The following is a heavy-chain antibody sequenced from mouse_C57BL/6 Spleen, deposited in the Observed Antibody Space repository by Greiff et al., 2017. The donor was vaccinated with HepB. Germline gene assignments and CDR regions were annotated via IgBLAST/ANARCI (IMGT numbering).Heavy chain of an antibody. J-gene: IGHJ2*01. CDR2: IDPSDSET. CDR1: GYTFTSYW. D-gene: IGHD1-1*01. Sequence: VQLQQPGAELVRPGSSVKLSCKASGYTFTSYWMHWVKQRPIQGLEWIGNIDPSDSETHYNQKFKDKATLTVDKSSSTAYMQLSSLTSEDSAVYYCARGASYYYGSSYNYFDYWGQGTTLTVSS. CDR3: ARGASYYYGSSYNYFDY. V-gene: IGHV1-52*01.